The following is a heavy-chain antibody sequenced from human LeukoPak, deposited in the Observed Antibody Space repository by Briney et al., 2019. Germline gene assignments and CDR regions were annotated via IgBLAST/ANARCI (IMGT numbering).Heavy chain of an antibody. CDR1: GFIFNNYA. Sequence: GGSLRLSCAASGFIFNNYAMAWVRQAPGKGLEWVSAISDSGSSTYYADSVKGRFTISKDKSRNTLHLQMNSLRAEDTAIYYCAKDIRVGLYYFDDWAREPWSPSPQ. CDR3: AKDIRVGLYYFDD. V-gene: IGHV3-23*01. D-gene: IGHD1-26*01. CDR2: ISDSGSST. J-gene: IGHJ4*02.